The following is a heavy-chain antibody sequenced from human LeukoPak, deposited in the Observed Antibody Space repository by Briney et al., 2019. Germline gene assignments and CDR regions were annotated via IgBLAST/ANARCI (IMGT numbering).Heavy chain of an antibody. CDR2: ISGSGGST. CDR3: AKTGSFNSGSNYGFDY. J-gene: IGHJ4*02. D-gene: IGHD1-26*01. V-gene: IGHV3-23*01. CDR1: GFTFSSYA. Sequence: PGGSLKLSCAASGFTFSSYAMSWVRQAPGKGLEWVSAISGSGGSTYYADSVKGRFTISRDNSKNTLYLQMNSLRAEDTAVYYCAKTGSFNSGSNYGFDYWGQGTLVTVSS.